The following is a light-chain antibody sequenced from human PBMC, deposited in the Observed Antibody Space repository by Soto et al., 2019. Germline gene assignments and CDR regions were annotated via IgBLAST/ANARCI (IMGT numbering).Light chain of an antibody. Sequence: EIVLTQSPATLSLSPGERATLSCRASQGIGSSLAWYQQKPGQAPRLLIYGASTRATGIPARFSGSGSGTEFTLTISSLQSEDFEIYYCQQYNNWTITFGQGTRLEIX. V-gene: IGKV3-15*01. CDR2: GAS. CDR1: QGIGSS. CDR3: QQYNNWTIT. J-gene: IGKJ5*01.